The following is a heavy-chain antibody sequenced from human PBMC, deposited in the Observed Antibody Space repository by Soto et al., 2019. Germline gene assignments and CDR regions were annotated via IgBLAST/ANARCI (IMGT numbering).Heavy chain of an antibody. V-gene: IGHV4-30-4*01. J-gene: IGHJ4*02. Sequence: PSETLSLTCTVSGGSISSGDYYWSWIRQPPGKGLEWIGYIYYSGSTYYNPSLRSRVTISVDTSKNQFSLKLSSVTAADTAVYYCARVRRIIRPFDYWGQGTLVTVSS. CDR1: GGSISSGDYY. CDR2: IYYSGST. CDR3: ARVRRIIRPFDY.